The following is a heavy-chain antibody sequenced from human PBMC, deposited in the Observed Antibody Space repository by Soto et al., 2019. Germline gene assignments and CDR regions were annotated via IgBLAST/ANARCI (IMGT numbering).Heavy chain of an antibody. CDR2: IGGSGGGT. CDR1: GFTFSSYA. D-gene: IGHD2-15*01. J-gene: IGHJ4*02. Sequence: SGGSLRLSCAASGFTFSSYAMSWVRQAPGKGLEWVSSIGGSGGGTYYVDSVKGRFTISRDNSKNTLYLQMNSLRAEDTALYYCVKDVEYITPSYFDYWGQRPLVTVSS. V-gene: IGHV3-23*01. CDR3: VKDVEYITPSYFDY.